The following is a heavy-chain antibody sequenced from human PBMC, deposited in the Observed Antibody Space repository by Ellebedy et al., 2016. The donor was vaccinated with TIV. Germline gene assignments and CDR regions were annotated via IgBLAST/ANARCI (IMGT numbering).Heavy chain of an antibody. CDR2: INQGGSET. Sequence: PGGSLRLSCAASGFESSFFTMIWVRQAPGAGLEWVDTINQGGSETYYVDSVKGRFTISRDNSKNSLYLQMNSLRADDTALYYCASAARGSGAYDSFWGQGTLVTVSS. V-gene: IGHV3-7*01. CDR3: ASAARGSGAYDSF. CDR1: GFESSFFT. J-gene: IGHJ4*02. D-gene: IGHD5-12*01.